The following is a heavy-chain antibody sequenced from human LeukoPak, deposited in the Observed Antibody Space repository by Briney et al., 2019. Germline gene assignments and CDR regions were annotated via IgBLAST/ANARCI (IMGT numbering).Heavy chain of an antibody. Sequence: GGSLRLSCATSGFTFSNAWMNWVRQAPGKGLEWVGRIRSNSDGGAIDYAAPVKGRFTLSRDDSKTTLYLQMNSLQTEDTAVYYCATDFYDSTWGQGTLVTVSS. CDR3: ATDFYDST. CDR1: GFTFSNAW. CDR2: IRSNSDGGAI. J-gene: IGHJ5*02. V-gene: IGHV3-15*07. D-gene: IGHD3-22*01.